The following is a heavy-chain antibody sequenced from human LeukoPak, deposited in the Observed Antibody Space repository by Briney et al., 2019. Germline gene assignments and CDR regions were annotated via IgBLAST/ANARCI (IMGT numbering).Heavy chain of an antibody. Sequence: ASVKVSCKASRYTFTNYYIHWVRQAPGQGLECMGIINPSGGSTSYAQKFQGRVTMTRDMSTSTVYMELSSLRAEDTALYYCAKERDGSFDYWGQGTLVTVSS. CDR1: RYTFTNYY. CDR2: INPSGGST. CDR3: AKERDGSFDY. V-gene: IGHV1-46*01. D-gene: IGHD5-24*01. J-gene: IGHJ4*02.